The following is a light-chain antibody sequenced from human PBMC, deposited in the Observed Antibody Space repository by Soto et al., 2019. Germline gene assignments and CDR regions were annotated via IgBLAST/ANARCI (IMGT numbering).Light chain of an antibody. CDR3: QQYSNWPPWT. CDR2: GAS. J-gene: IGKJ1*01. Sequence: EIVMTQSPATLSVSPGERATLSCRASQSVSSNLAWYQQKPGQAPRLLIYGASTRATGIPARFSGSGSGTDFTLAISSLQSEDFAVYYCQQYSNWPPWTFGRGTKVEIK. V-gene: IGKV3-15*01. CDR1: QSVSSN.